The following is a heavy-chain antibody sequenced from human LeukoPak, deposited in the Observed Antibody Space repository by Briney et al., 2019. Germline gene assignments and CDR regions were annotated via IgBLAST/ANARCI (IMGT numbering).Heavy chain of an antibody. Sequence: ASVKVSCKASGYTFTSYGISWVRRAPGQGLEWMGWISAYNGNTNYAQKLQGRVTMTTDTSTSTAYMELRSLRSDDTAVYYCARVPPPEIVGATVYFDYWGQGTLVTVSS. D-gene: IGHD1-26*01. V-gene: IGHV1-18*01. CDR1: GYTFTSYG. CDR3: ARVPPPEIVGATVYFDY. J-gene: IGHJ4*02. CDR2: ISAYNGNT.